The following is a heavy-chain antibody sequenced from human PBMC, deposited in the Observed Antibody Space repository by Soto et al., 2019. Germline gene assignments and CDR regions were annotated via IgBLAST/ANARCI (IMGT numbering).Heavy chain of an antibody. CDR2: IYYSGST. Sequence: SETLSLTCTVSGGSISSSSYYWGWIRQPPGKGLEWIGSIYYSGSTYYNPSLKSRVTISVDTSKNQFSLKLSSVTAADTAVYYCARCVEMRGGSRILVYYGMDVWGQGTTVTVSS. J-gene: IGHJ6*02. D-gene: IGHD1-26*01. V-gene: IGHV4-39*01. CDR1: GGSISSSSYY. CDR3: ARCVEMRGGSRILVYYGMDV.